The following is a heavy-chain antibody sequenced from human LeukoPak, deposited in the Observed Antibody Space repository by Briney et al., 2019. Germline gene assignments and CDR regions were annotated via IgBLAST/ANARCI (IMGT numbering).Heavy chain of an antibody. D-gene: IGHD3-10*01. CDR1: GGSISSSSYY. V-gene: IGHV4-39*01. CDR2: IYYTGST. CDR3: ARLWFGELLYHFDY. Sequence: SETLSLTCTASGGSISSSSYYWGWIRQPPGKGLEWIGSIYYTGSTYYNPSLKSRVTISVDTSKNQFSLKLSSVTAADTAVYYCARLWFGELLYHFDYWGQGTLVTVSS. J-gene: IGHJ4*02.